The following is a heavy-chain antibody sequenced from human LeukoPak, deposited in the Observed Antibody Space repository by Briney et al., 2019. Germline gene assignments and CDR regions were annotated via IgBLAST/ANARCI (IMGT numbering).Heavy chain of an antibody. D-gene: IGHD5-12*01. V-gene: IGHV3-7*01. CDR3: VRDGGVSGYDLLDY. Sequence: GGSLRLSCAASGFTFSNYWMTWVRQAPRKGLEWVAHINQDGSEEHYMDSAKARFTISRDNAKNSPSLQMNSLRAEDTAVYYCVRDGGVSGYDLLDYWGQGTLVTVSS. CDR2: INQDGSEE. CDR1: GFTFSNYW. J-gene: IGHJ4*02.